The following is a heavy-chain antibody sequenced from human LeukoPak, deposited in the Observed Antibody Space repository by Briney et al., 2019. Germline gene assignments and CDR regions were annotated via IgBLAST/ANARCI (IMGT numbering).Heavy chain of an antibody. CDR3: AKDTAVQFLEPAS. Sequence: PGGSLRLSCAASGFTFNTRGMHWVRQAPGKGLEWVAAIWFDGSVKHYSDAVKGRFTISRDNSLNTLYLQMNSLRVEDTSIYYCAKDTAVQFLEPASWGQGTLVTVSS. D-gene: IGHD3-3*01. CDR1: GFTFNTRG. CDR2: IWFDGSVK. J-gene: IGHJ5*02. V-gene: IGHV3-33*06.